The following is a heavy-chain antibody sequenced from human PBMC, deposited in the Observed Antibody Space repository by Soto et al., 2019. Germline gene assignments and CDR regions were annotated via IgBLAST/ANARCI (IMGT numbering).Heavy chain of an antibody. CDR2: IYRTGST. CDR3: ASRDPGTSVDY. D-gene: IGHD1-7*01. J-gene: IGHJ4*02. Sequence: LSLTCAVSGGSFTSNNWWTWVRQPPGQGLEWIGEIYRTGSTNYNPSLKSRVTISLDKSEKQISLKVTSLTAADTAVYYCASRDPGTSVDYWGQGTLVTVSS. CDR1: GGSFTSNNW. V-gene: IGHV4-4*02.